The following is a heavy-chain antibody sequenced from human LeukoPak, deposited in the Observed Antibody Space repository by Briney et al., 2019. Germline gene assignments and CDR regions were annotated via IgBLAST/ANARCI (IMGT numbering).Heavy chain of an antibody. CDR1: GGSISSSSYY. V-gene: IGHV4-39*01. Sequence: SETLSLTCTVSGGSISSSSYYWGWIRQPPGKGLEWIGSIYYSGSTYYNPSLKSRVTISVDTSKNQFSLKLGSVTAADTAVYYCARHKGDSGSYSSLDYWGQGTLVTVSS. CDR3: ARHKGDSGSYSSLDY. J-gene: IGHJ4*02. D-gene: IGHD1-26*01. CDR2: IYYSGST.